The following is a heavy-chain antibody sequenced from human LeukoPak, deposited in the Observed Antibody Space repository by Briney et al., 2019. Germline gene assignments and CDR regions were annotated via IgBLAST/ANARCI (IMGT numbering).Heavy chain of an antibody. CDR1: GYTFTNFA. J-gene: IGHJ4*02. V-gene: IGHV7-4-1*02. D-gene: IGHD3-10*01. CDR3: ARGYGSGSYPFDY. Sequence: ASVKVSCKTSGYTFTNFAMIWVRQAPGQGLEWMGWINTNTGNPTYAQGFTGRFVFSLDTPVSTAYLQISSLKAEDTAVYYCARGYGSGSYPFDYWGQGTQVTVSS. CDR2: INTNTGNP.